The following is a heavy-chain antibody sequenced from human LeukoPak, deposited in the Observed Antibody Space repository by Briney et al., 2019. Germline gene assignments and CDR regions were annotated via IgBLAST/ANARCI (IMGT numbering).Heavy chain of an antibody. Sequence: GGSLRLSCAASGFTVSSNYMSWVRQAPGKGLQWVSYISSSGSTIYYADSVKGRFTISRDNAKNSLYLQMNSLRAEDTAVYYCAELGITMIGGVWGKGTTVTISS. CDR2: ISSSGSTI. D-gene: IGHD3-10*02. CDR1: GFTVSSNY. V-gene: IGHV3-11*04. CDR3: AELGITMIGGV. J-gene: IGHJ6*04.